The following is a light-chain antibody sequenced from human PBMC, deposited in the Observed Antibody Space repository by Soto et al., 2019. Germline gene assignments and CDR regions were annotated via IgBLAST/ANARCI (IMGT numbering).Light chain of an antibody. CDR1: STDVGRYNY. CDR2: DVA. Sequence: QSVLTQPASGTGSPGRPSSITYTRTSTDVGRYNYVSWYQQHPGKAPKLMIYDVANRPSGVSNRFSGSKSGITASLTISGLQAEDEADYYCSSYTTSSTYVFGTGTKVTVL. CDR3: SSYTTSSTYV. V-gene: IGLV2-14*01. J-gene: IGLJ1*01.